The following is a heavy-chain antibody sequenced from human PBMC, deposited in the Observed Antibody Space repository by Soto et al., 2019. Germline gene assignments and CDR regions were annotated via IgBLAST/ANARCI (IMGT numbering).Heavy chain of an antibody. CDR1: GGSISSYY. CDR2: IYYSGNT. D-gene: IGHD2-2*03. CDR3: AREGNLGRWIQPLDS. Sequence: SETLSLTCTVSGGSISSYYWSWIRQPPGKGLEWIGYIYYSGNTNYNPSLKSRVTISVDTSKNHFSLKLSSVTAADTAVYFCAREGNLGRWIQPLDSWGQGTLVTVSS. J-gene: IGHJ4*02. V-gene: IGHV4-59*01.